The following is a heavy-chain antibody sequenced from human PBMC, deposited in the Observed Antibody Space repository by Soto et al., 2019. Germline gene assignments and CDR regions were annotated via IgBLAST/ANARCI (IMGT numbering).Heavy chain of an antibody. V-gene: IGHV3-30*04. CDR3: AKDRYDDYGDYACDY. Sequence: GGSLRLACAASGFTFSSYAMHWVRQAPGKGLEWVAVISRDGSNKYYADSVKGRFTISRDNSKNTLYLQMNSLRAEDTAVYYCAKDRYDDYGDYACDYWGQGTLVTVSS. D-gene: IGHD4-17*01. CDR2: ISRDGSNK. CDR1: GFTFSSYA. J-gene: IGHJ4*02.